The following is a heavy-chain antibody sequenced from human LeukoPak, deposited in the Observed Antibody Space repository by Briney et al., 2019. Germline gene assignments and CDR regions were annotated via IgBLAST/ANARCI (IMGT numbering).Heavy chain of an antibody. D-gene: IGHD6-6*01. CDR2: IFYSGSS. J-gene: IGHJ3*02. Sequence: SETLSLTCTVSGDSLNSYYWSWIRQPPGEGLQWIGYIFYSGSSNYNASLRSRVAISVDTSKNQFSLKLSSVTAADTAVYYCARDRLRYSSSPDAFDIWGQGTMVTVSS. V-gene: IGHV4-59*01. CDR3: ARDRLRYSSSPDAFDI. CDR1: GDSLNSYY.